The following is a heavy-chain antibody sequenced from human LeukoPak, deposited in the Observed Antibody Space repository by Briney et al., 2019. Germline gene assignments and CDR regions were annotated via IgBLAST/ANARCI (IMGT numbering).Heavy chain of an antibody. D-gene: IGHD1-26*01. V-gene: IGHV4-39*01. CDR1: DGSISSNSYY. Sequence: PSETLSLTCTVSDGSISSNSYYWGWIRQPPGKGLEWIGSISYSGRTYYNPSLESRVTISVDASKNQFSLKLSSVTAADTAVYYCARRSGTYHAFDIWGQGTMVTVSS. CDR3: ARRSGTYHAFDI. CDR2: ISYSGRT. J-gene: IGHJ3*02.